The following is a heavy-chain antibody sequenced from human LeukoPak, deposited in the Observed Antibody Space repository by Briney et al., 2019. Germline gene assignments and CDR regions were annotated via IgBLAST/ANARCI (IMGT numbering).Heavy chain of an antibody. D-gene: IGHD3-22*01. CDR2: ISDSGGRT. Sequence: GGSLRLSCAVSGINLSNYGMSWARQAPGKGLEWGAGISDSGGRTKYAASVTGRFSISSDNSKKTLYLQMISMRADDTAVYFCSKRGVVIRVILVGFHKEAYYFDSWGRGALVTVSS. CDR1: GINLSNYG. V-gene: IGHV3-23*01. CDR3: SKRGVVIRVILVGFHKEAYYFDS. J-gene: IGHJ4*02.